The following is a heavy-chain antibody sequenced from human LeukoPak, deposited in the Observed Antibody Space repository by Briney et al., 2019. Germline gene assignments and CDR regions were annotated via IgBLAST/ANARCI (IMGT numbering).Heavy chain of an antibody. CDR3: AGDQGHYDSSLSFDY. D-gene: IGHD3-22*01. J-gene: IGHJ4*02. V-gene: IGHV4-30-4*01. CDR1: GGSISSGDYY. CDR2: IYYSGST. Sequence: PSQTLSLTCTVSGGSISSGDYYWSWIRQPPGKGLEWIGYIYYSGSTYYNPSLKSRVTISVDTSKNQFSLKLSSVTAADTAVYYCAGDQGHYDSSLSFDYWGQGTLVTVSS.